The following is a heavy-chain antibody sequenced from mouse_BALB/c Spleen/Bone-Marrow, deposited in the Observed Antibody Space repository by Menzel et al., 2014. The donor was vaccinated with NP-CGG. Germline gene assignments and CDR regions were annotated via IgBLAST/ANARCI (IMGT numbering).Heavy chain of an antibody. CDR1: GFTFSRYA. CDR3: VRAYNGYFDS. J-gene: IGHJ2*01. V-gene: IGHV5-9-4*01. CDR2: ISSGGTYT. D-gene: IGHD2-10*01. Sequence: EVQRVESGGGLVKPGGSLKLSCAASGFTFSRYAMSWVRQSPEKRLEWVAEISSGGTYTYYPDTVTGRFTISRDNAKNTRYLEMSSLRSEDTAMDRCVRAYNGYFDSLGQGTTLTVSS.